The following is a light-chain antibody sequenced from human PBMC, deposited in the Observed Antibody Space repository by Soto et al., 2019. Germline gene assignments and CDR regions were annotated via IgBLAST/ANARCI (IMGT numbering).Light chain of an antibody. CDR3: QQYDKSPPWT. J-gene: IGKJ1*01. Sequence: EIVVTQSPGTMSLSPGERATLSCRASQSVSSSYLAWYQQKPGQAPRLLIYGSSSRVTGIPDRFSGSGSGTDFTLTISRLEAEDFAVYYCQQYDKSPPWTFGQGTKVEIK. V-gene: IGKV3-20*01. CDR2: GSS. CDR1: QSVSSSY.